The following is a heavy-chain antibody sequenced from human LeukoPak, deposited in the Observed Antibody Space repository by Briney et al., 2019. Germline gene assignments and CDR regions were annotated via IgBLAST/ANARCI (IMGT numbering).Heavy chain of an antibody. D-gene: IGHD6-6*01. CDR3: ARDNIAAHIDY. CDR2: ISSSSSTI. Sequence: GSLRLSCAASGFTFSSYSMNWVRQAPGKGLEWVSYISSSSSTIYYADSVKGRFTISRDNAKNSLYLQMNSLRAEDTAVYYCARDNIAAHIDYWGQGTLVTVSS. CDR1: GFTFSSYS. J-gene: IGHJ4*02. V-gene: IGHV3-48*01.